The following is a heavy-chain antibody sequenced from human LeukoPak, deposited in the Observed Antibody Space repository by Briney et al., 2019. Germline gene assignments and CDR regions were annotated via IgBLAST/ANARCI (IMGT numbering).Heavy chain of an antibody. CDR2: VSGSGSTT. Sequence: GGSLRLSCAASGFTFNTYGMNWVRQAPGKGLEWVSAVSGSGSTTYYARSVRGRFTISRDNSRNTLYLQLNNLRAEDTAIYYCAKAYGTNGYYQLPIDFWGQGTLVTVSS. CDR1: GFTFNTYG. D-gene: IGHD3-22*01. V-gene: IGHV3-23*01. CDR3: AKAYGTNGYYQLPIDF. J-gene: IGHJ4*02.